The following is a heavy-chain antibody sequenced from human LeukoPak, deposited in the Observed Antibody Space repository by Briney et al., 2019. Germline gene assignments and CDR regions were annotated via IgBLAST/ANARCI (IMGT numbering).Heavy chain of an antibody. CDR1: GGSFSSYY. CDR3: ASRKLRNDY. V-gene: IGHV4-59*01. CDR2: IYYTGT. J-gene: IGHJ4*02. Sequence: SETLSLTCAVYGGSFSSYYWSWIRQSPGKGLEWIGYIYYTGTSYNPSLKSRVTISADTSKNQFSLKLISVTAADTAVYYCASRKLRNDYWGQGTLVTVSS. D-gene: IGHD7-27*01.